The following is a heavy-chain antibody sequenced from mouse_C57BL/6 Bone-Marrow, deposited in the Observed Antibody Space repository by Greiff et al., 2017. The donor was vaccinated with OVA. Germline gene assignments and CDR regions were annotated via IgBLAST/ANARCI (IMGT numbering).Heavy chain of an antibody. CDR1: GYTFTDYE. J-gene: IGHJ2*01. Sequence: LQESGAELVRPGASVTLSCKASGYTFTDYEMHWVKQTPVHGLEWIGAIDPETGGTAYNQKFKGKAILTADKSSSTAYMELRSLTSEDSAVYYCTRRLRFLYYFDYWGQGTTLTVSS. V-gene: IGHV1-15*01. D-gene: IGHD1-1*01. CDR3: TRRLRFLYYFDY. CDR2: IDPETGGT.